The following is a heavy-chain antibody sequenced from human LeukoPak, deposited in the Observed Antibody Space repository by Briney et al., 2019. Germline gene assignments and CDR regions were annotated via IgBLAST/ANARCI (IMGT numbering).Heavy chain of an antibody. CDR1: GFTFSSYS. D-gene: IGHD4-17*01. CDR3: ARAGGSTVSHSDY. J-gene: IGHJ4*02. CDR2: ISSSTSYI. Sequence: GGSLRLSCAASGFTFSSYSMNWIRQAPGKGLEWVSSISSSTSYIYYADSVKGRFTISKDNAKNSLYLQMNSRRAEDTAVYYCARAGGSTVSHSDYWGQGTLVTVSS. V-gene: IGHV3-21*01.